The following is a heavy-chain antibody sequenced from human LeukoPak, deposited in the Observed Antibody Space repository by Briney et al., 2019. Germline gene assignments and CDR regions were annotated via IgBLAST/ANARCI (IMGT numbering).Heavy chain of an antibody. CDR1: GFTLSSYA. V-gene: IGHV3-23*01. Sequence: GESLRLSCAASGFTLSSYARSWVRQPPGKGLEWFADISGSGDNTYYASSVKGRFTISNVNSKKLPEVQVNSLGTEDTAAYSWANGSYYDSSGSFYFDYWGQGTLVTVSS. D-gene: IGHD3-22*01. J-gene: IGHJ4*02. CDR3: ANGSYYDSSGSFYFDY. CDR2: ISGSGDNT.